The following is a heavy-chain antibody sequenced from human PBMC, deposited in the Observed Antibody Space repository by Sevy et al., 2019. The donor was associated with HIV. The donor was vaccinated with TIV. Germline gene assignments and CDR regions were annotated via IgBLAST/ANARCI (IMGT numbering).Heavy chain of an antibody. D-gene: IGHD3-3*01. Sequence: GGSLRLSCTASGFPFGSYEMNWVRQAPGKGLEWVSYISNSGSAKYYTDSVRGRFTISRDNSKNTMYLQMNSLRAEDTAVYYCARRPDFGRVIPTGVMDVWGQGSAVTVSS. CDR3: ARRPDFGRVIPTGVMDV. CDR1: GFPFGSYE. CDR2: ISNSGSAK. J-gene: IGHJ6*02. V-gene: IGHV3-48*03.